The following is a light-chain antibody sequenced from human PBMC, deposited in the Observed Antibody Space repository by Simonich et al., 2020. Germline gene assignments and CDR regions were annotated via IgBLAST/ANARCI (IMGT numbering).Light chain of an antibody. CDR2: WAS. CDR3: QQYYSTPLT. CDR1: QSVLYSSNNKNY. V-gene: IGKV4-1*01. J-gene: IGKJ1*01. Sequence: DIVMTQSPDSLAVSLGERATINCKSSQSVLYSSNNKNYLALYQQKPGQPPKLLIYWASTRESGVPDRFSGSGSGTDFTLTISSLQAEDVAVYYCQQYYSTPLTFCQGTKVEIK.